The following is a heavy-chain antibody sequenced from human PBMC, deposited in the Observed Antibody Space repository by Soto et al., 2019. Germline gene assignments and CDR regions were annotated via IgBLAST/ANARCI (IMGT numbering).Heavy chain of an antibody. J-gene: IGHJ3*02. CDR3: ARVVGGAFDI. V-gene: IGHV4-34*01. CDR1: GGSFSGYY. Sequence: QVQLQQWGAGLLKPSETLSLTCAVYGGSFSGYYWSWIRQPPGKGLEWIGEINHSGSTNYNPSLKSRVTISVDTSENQFSLKLSSVTAADTAVYYCARVVGGAFDIWGQGTMVTVSS. CDR2: INHSGST. D-gene: IGHD2-15*01.